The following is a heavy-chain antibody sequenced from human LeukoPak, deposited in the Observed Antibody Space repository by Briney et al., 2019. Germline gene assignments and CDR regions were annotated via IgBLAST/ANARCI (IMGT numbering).Heavy chain of an antibody. Sequence: ASVKVPCKASGYTFTSYYMHWVRQAPGQGLEWMGIINPSGGSTSYAQKFQGRVTLTRDTSTSTVYMELSSLRSEDTAMYYCARGPITLGYWDYWGQGTLVTVSS. D-gene: IGHD3-16*01. CDR2: INPSGGST. J-gene: IGHJ4*02. V-gene: IGHV1-46*01. CDR1: GYTFTSYY. CDR3: ARGPITLGYWDY.